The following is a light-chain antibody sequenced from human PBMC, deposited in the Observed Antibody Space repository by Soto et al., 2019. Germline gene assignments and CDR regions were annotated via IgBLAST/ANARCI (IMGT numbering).Light chain of an antibody. CDR3: CSYAGSRTYV. CDR2: EGT. CDR1: SSDIGSYDL. J-gene: IGLJ1*01. V-gene: IGLV2-23*01. Sequence: ALTQPASVSGPLGQSIVISCTGSSSDIGSYDLVSWYQQYPGKAPKVVIFEGTKRPSGVSNRFSGSKSGNTASLTISGLQTEDEADYYCCSYAGSRTYVFGAGTKVTVL.